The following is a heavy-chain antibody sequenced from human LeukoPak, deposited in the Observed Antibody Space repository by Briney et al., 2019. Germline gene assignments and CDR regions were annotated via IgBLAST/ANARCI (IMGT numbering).Heavy chain of an antibody. J-gene: IGHJ4*02. CDR1: GYTFTTYD. CDR2: MNPNSGNT. CDR3: AREDYYDSGSNDY. Sequence: ASVKVSCKASGYTFTTYDITWVRQATGQGLEWMGWMNPNSGNTAYAQKFQGRVTITRNTSISTAYMELSSLRSEDTAVYYCAREDYYDSGSNDYWGQGTLVTVSS. V-gene: IGHV1-8*03. D-gene: IGHD3-22*01.